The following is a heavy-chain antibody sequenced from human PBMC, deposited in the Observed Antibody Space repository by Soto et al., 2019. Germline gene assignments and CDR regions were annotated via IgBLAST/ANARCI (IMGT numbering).Heavy chain of an antibody. Sequence: QVQLVQSGAEVKKHGSSVKVSCKASGGTFTNYTISWVRQAPGQGLEWMGGIIPMFGTTNHAQKFQGRVTINTNKSTTTAHMALSSRRSEDTAVYYCEIGIGFRYFDWAVEYWVQGTLVTVSS. CDR1: GGTFTNYT. V-gene: IGHV1-69*06. CDR3: EIGIGFRYFDWAVEY. J-gene: IGHJ4*02. D-gene: IGHD3-9*01. CDR2: IIPMFGTT.